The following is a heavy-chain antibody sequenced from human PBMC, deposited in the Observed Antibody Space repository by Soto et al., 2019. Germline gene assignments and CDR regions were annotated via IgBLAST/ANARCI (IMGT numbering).Heavy chain of an antibody. Sequence: ASVKVSCKTSGYVFISFAIHWMRPASGQGPQWMGWINTGTGDSKCSEKFQDRVTITRDTSATTAYMELSSLRSEETAVYYCARMKAIGMTGFDYWGQ. J-gene: IGHJ4*01. V-gene: IGHV1-3*04. CDR3: ARMKAIGMTGFDY. CDR2: INTGTGDS. D-gene: IGHD3-9*01. CDR1: GYVFISFA.